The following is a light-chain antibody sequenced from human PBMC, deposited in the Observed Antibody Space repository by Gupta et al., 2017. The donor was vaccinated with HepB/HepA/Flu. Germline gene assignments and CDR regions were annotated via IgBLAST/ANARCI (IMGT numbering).Light chain of an antibody. V-gene: IGLV2-14*01. CDR3: SSYTSSGTLVV. CDR2: DVT. J-gene: IGLJ2*01. Sequence: QSALPPPASVSGSPGQSITLSCTGTNSDVVGYYYVSWYQQHSVKAPKLIIYDVTNRPSGVSNRFSGSKSGNTASLTISGLQAEDEADYYCSSYTSSGTLVVFGGGTKLTVL. CDR1: NSDVVGYYY.